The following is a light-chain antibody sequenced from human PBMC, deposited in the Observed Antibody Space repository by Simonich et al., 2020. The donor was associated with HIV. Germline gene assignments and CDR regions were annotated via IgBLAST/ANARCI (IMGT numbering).Light chain of an antibody. V-gene: IGKV4-1*01. CDR1: QSVFYISNNKNY. CDR3: QQYYNSPLT. CDR2: WAS. Sequence: IVMTQSPDSLAVSLGERATLNCKSSQSVFYISNNKNYLAWYQQKPGQPPKLRIYWASTRESGVPDRFRGSGSGTDFTLTISSRQAEDVAVYYCQQYYNSPLTFGQGTNVEVK. J-gene: IGKJ1*01.